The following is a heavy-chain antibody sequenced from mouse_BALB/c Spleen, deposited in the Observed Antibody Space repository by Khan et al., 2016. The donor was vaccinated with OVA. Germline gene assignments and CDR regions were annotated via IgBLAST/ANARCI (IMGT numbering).Heavy chain of an antibody. CDR3: ARGILLLRYPDYFDY. J-gene: IGHJ2*01. CDR2: ISYSGST. CDR1: GYSITSDYA. D-gene: IGHD1-1*01. Sequence: EVQLVESGPGLVRPSQSLSLTCTVTGYSITSDYAWNWIRQFPGNKLEWMGYISYSGSTSYNPSLKSRISITRDTSKNQFFLQLNSVTTEDTATYYCARGILLLRYPDYFDYWGQGTPLTVSS. V-gene: IGHV3-2*02.